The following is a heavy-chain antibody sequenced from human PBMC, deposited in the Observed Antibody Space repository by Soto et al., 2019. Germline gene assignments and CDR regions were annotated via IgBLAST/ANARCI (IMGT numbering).Heavy chain of an antibody. Sequence: QVQLVQSGAEVKKPGSSVKVSCKASGGTFSSYAISWVRQAPGQGLEWMGGIIPIFGTANYAQKFQGRVTISGDQSTGPAYMGPSNLRSGDPAVYYCTTGNIVVVPAAIPLFYYYYGMDVWGQGTTVTVSS. CDR1: GGTFSSYA. CDR3: TTGNIVVVPAAIPLFYYYYGMDV. J-gene: IGHJ6*02. D-gene: IGHD2-2*01. CDR2: IIPIFGTA. V-gene: IGHV1-69*01.